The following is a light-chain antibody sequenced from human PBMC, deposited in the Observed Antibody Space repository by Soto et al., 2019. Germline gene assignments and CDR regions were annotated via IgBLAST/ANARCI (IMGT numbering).Light chain of an antibody. J-gene: IGLJ2*01. CDR3: AAWDDSLSAGV. V-gene: IGLV1-47*01. Sequence: QSVLTQPPSASGTPGQRVTISCSGSSSNIGSNYVYWYQQLPGTAPKLLIYRNNQRPSGVPDRFSGSKSGTSDSLAISGLRSEDEADYYCAAWDDSLSAGVFGGGTKLTVL. CDR1: SSNIGSNY. CDR2: RNN.